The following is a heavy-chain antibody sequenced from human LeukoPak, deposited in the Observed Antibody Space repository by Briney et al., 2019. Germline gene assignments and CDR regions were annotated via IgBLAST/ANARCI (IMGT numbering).Heavy chain of an antibody. V-gene: IGHV1-8*01. J-gene: IGHJ6*03. Sequence: ASVKVSCKASGYTFTSYDINWVRQATGRGLEWMGWMNPNSGNSGYAQKFQGRVTMTRNTSISTAYMELSSLRSEDTAVYYCARGNSIVGARWSYYYYYMDVWGKGTTVTVSS. D-gene: IGHD1-26*01. CDR2: MNPNSGNS. CDR1: GYTFTSYD. CDR3: ARGNSIVGARWSYYYYYMDV.